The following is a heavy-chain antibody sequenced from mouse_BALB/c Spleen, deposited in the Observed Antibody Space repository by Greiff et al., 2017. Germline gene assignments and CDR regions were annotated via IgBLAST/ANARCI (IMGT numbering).Heavy chain of an antibody. V-gene: IGHV3-2*02. Sequence: DVQLQESGPGLVKPSQSLSLTCTVTGYSITSDYAWYWIRQFPGNKLEWMGYISYSGSTSYNPSLKSRISITRDTSKNQFFLQLNSVTTEDTATYYCARGGYYDYDRGYYYAMDYWGQGTSVTVSS. J-gene: IGHJ4*01. CDR2: ISYSGST. D-gene: IGHD2-4*01. CDR1: GYSITSDYA. CDR3: ARGGYYDYDRGYYYAMDY.